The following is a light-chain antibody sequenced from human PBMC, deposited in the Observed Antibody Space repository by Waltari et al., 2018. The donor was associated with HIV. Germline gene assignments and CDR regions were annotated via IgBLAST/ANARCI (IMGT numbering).Light chain of an antibody. J-gene: IGLJ2*01. Sequence: QSALTQPASVSGSLGQSITISCTGTSSDVGGHNSVSWYHQHPGKAPKLLISDVSNRHTGVSKRVSGSKSGNTASLTISGLQAEDEADYYCSSYTANSRIFGGGTRLTVL. CDR1: SSDVGGHNS. V-gene: IGLV2-14*03. CDR2: DVS. CDR3: SSYTANSRI.